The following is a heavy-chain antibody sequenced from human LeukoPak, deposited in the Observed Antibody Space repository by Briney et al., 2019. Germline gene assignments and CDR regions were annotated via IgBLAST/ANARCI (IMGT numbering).Heavy chain of an antibody. J-gene: IGHJ3*02. D-gene: IGHD3-10*01. CDR3: ARGYMVRGVYAFDI. CDR1: GGTFSSYA. CDR2: IIPIFGTA. V-gene: IGHV1-69*13. Sequence: SVKVSCKASGGTFSSYAISWVRQAPGQGLEWMGGIIPIFGTANYAQKFQGRVTITADESTSIAYMELSSLRSEDTAVYYCARGYMVRGVYAFDIWGQGTMVTVSS.